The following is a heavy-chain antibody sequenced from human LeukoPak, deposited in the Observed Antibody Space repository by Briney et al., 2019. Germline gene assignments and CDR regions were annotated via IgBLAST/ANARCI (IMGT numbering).Heavy chain of an antibody. CDR1: GYTFTGYY. CDR2: INPSGGST. Sequence: ASVKVSCKASGYTFTGYYMHWVRQAPGQGLEWMGWINPSGGSTSYAQKFQGRVTMTRDMSTSTVYMELSSLRSEDTAVYYCARDGRQWQLGAFDIWGQGTMVTVSS. V-gene: IGHV1-46*01. D-gene: IGHD6-19*01. J-gene: IGHJ3*02. CDR3: ARDGRQWQLGAFDI.